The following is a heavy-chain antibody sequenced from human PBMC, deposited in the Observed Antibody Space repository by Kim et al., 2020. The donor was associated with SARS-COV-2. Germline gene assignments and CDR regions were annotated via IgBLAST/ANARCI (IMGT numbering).Heavy chain of an antibody. CDR3: ARDRVITMVRGERCGMDV. D-gene: IGHD3-10*01. J-gene: IGHJ6*02. V-gene: IGHV1-2*02. CDR1: GYTFTGYY. Sequence: ASVKVSCKASGYTFTGYYMHWVRQAPGQGLEWMGWINPNSGGTNYAQKFQGRVTMTRDTSISTAYMELSRLRSDDTAVYYCARDRVITMVRGERCGMDVWGQGTTVTVSS. CDR2: INPNSGGT.